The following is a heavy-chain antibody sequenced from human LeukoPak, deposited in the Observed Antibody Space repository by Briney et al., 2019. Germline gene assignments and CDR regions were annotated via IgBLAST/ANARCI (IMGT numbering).Heavy chain of an antibody. CDR1: GFTFDDYA. J-gene: IGHJ4*02. D-gene: IGHD1-20*01. Sequence: PGGPLRLSCAASGFTFDDYAMHWVRQAPGKGLEWVSLISGDGGSTYYADSVKGRFTISRDNRKNTLYLQMNSLRTEDTALYYCAKPFDGNWNDVPFDYWGQGTLVTVSS. V-gene: IGHV3-43*02. CDR3: AKPFDGNWNDVPFDY. CDR2: ISGDGGST.